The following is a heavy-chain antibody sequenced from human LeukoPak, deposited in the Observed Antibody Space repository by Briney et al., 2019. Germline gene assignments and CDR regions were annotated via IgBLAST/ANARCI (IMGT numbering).Heavy chain of an antibody. CDR2: ISYDGSNK. Sequence: PGRSLRLSCAASGFTFSSYGMHWVRQAPGKGLEWVAVISYDGSNKYYADSVKGRFTISRDNSKNTLYLQMNSLRAEDTAVYYCAKASVFYWGQGTLVTVSS. CDR3: AKASVFY. J-gene: IGHJ4*02. CDR1: GFTFSSYG. D-gene: IGHD1-14*01. V-gene: IGHV3-30*18.